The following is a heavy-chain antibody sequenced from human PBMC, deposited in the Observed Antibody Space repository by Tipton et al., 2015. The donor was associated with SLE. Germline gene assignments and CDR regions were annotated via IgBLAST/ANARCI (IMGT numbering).Heavy chain of an antibody. CDR2: VYYSGTT. V-gene: IGHV4-59*08. CDR1: GDSISSDF. Sequence: TLSLTCAVSGDSISSDFWTWIRQPPGKGLEWIGYVYYSGTTNYNPSLKSRITISVDTSKNQFSLKLNSVTAADTAVYYCARVPLYYYYYMDVWGKGTTVTVSS. D-gene: IGHD2-2*01. J-gene: IGHJ6*03. CDR3: ARVPLYYYYYMDV.